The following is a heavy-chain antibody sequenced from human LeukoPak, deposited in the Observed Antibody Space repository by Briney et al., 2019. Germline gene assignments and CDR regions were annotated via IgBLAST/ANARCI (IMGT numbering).Heavy chain of an antibody. J-gene: IGHJ4*02. Sequence: HPGRSLRLSYVAPLGIPSEASICAACQAPGKGPEWVTGIDYNGRKTYYADSVKGRFTLSRDDSKSTLYLQMNGLRSENTAVYYWRRDVAFLALLLGGQGTLVTVSS. D-gene: IGHD2-8*02. CDR3: RRDVAFLALLL. CDR2: IDYNGRKT. CDR1: GIPSEAS. V-gene: IGHV3-30*07.